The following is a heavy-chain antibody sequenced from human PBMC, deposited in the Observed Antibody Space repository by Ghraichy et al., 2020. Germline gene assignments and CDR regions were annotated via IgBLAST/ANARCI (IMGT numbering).Heavy chain of an antibody. CDR1: GGSISSYY. CDR2: IYTSGST. D-gene: IGHD2-2*01. V-gene: IGHV4-4*07. CDR3: ARGSSTSCRGPWCAVGMDV. J-gene: IGHJ6*02. Sequence: SETLSLTCTVSGGSISSYYWSWIRQPAGKGLEWIGRIYTSGSTNYNPSLKSRVTMSVDTSKNQFSLKLSSVTAADTAVYYCARGSSTSCRGPWCAVGMDVWGQGTTVTVSS.